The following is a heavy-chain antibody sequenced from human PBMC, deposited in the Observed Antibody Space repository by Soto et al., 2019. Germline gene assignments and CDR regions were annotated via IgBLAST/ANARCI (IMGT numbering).Heavy chain of an antibody. CDR3: ARGGGITTFGVVIEAFDI. V-gene: IGHV4-34*01. D-gene: IGHD3-3*01. CDR2: INHSGIT. CDR1: GGSFSGFY. Sequence: QVQLQQWGAGLWKPSETLSLTCALYGGSFSGFYWSWIRQPPGKGLEWIGEINHSGITNYNPSLKSRVTISVDTSNNQFSLKLSSVTAADTAVYYCARGGGITTFGVVIEAFDIWGQGTMVTVAS. J-gene: IGHJ3*02.